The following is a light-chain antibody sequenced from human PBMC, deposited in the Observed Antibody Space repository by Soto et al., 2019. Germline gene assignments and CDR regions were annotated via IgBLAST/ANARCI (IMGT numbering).Light chain of an antibody. CDR1: HSVSSN. V-gene: IGKV3-15*01. Sequence: EIVLTQSPATLSVSPGERATLSCRASHSVSSNLAWYQQRPGQAPRLLISGASTRATGIPARFSGSGSGTELTITISSLQSADFAVYYCQQYHNWPQTFGQGTKVDIK. CDR2: GAS. J-gene: IGKJ1*01. CDR3: QQYHNWPQT.